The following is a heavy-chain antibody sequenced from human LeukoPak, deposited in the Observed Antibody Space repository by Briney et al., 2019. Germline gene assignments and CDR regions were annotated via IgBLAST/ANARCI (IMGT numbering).Heavy chain of an antibody. CDR1: GFTFSSYA. V-gene: IGHV3-23*01. CDR3: AKDIEVWQHLVLLFDY. D-gene: IGHD6-13*01. J-gene: IGHJ4*02. CDR2: ISPSGGST. Sequence: GGSLRLSCAASGFTFSSYAMSWVRQAPGKGLEWVSTISPSGGSTYYADSVKDRFTISRDNSKNTLYLQMNSLRAEDTAVYYCAKDIEVWQHLVLLFDYWGQGTLVTVSS.